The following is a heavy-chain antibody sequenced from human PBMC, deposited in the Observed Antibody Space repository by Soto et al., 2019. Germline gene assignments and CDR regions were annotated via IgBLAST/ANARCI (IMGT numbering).Heavy chain of an antibody. V-gene: IGHV4-30-2*01. CDR3: ASYFSRGPRFDY. D-gene: IGHD6-13*01. Sequence: SETLSLTCAVSGGSISSGDYSWSWIRQPPGKGLEWIGYIYHSGSTYYNPSLKSRLTISVDRSKNQFSLKLSSVTTADTAVYYCASYFSRGPRFDYWGQGTLVTVSS. J-gene: IGHJ4*02. CDR2: IYHSGST. CDR1: GGSISSGDYS.